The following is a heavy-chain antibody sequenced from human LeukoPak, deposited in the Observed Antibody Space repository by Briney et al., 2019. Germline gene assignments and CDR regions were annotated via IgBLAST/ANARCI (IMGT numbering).Heavy chain of an antibody. Sequence: SETLSLTCSVSGGSISSYYWTWIRQTPGKGLEWIGYRYYSGSTTYNPSLKSRVTISVDTSKSQFSLKLISVTAADTAIYYCARVRGDFETDWGQGTLVTVSS. D-gene: IGHD3-16*01. CDR3: ARVRGDFETD. CDR1: GGSISSYY. J-gene: IGHJ1*01. CDR2: RYYSGST. V-gene: IGHV4-59*01.